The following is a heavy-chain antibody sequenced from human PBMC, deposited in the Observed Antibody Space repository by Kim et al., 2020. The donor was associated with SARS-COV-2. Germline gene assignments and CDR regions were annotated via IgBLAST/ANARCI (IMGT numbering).Heavy chain of an antibody. CDR3: AVKRTTSSGMDV. Sequence: DYAGSVKSRITVNPDTSKNQCSLQLNSVTPEDTAVYFCAVKRTTSSGMDVWGQGTTVTVSS. J-gene: IGHJ6*02. V-gene: IGHV6-1*01. D-gene: IGHD6-6*01.